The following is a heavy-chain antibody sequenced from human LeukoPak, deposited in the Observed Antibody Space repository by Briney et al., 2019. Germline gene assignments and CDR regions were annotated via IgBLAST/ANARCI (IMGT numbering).Heavy chain of an antibody. D-gene: IGHD1-1*01. CDR2: IYYRGTT. CDR3: ARGPPRTGRERYFDY. CDR1: GGSTSDCY. Sequence: SETLSLTCTVSGGSTSDCYWNWIRQPPGKGLEWIGYIYYRGTTNYNPSLNSRVTISLDSSKNQFSLRLNSVTAADTAIYYCARGPPRTGRERYFDYWGQGTLVPVSS. V-gene: IGHV4-59*01. J-gene: IGHJ4*02.